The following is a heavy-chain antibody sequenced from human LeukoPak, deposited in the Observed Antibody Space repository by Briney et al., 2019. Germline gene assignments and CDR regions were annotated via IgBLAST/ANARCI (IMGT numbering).Heavy chain of an antibody. J-gene: IGHJ6*02. CDR3: AKDQGAAAGTQDDYYYYGMDV. Sequence: PGGSLRLSCAASGXTFSSYGMHWVRQAPGKGQEWVAVISYDGSNKYYADSVKGRFTISRDNSKNTLYLQMNSLRAEDTAVYYCAKDQGAAAGTQDDYYYYGMDVWGQGTTVTVSS. V-gene: IGHV3-30*18. D-gene: IGHD6-13*01. CDR2: ISYDGSNK. CDR1: GXTFSSYG.